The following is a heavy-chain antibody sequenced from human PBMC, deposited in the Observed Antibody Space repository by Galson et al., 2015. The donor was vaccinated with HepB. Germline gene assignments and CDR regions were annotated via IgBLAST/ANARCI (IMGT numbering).Heavy chain of an antibody. J-gene: IGHJ4*02. D-gene: IGHD6-13*01. V-gene: IGHV3-49*04. CDR2: IRSKAYGGTT. CDR3: TRAAAGTGFQPIPAY. Sequence: SLRLSCAASGFTFSSYAMSWVRQAPGKGLEWVGFIRSKAYGGTTEYAASVKGRFTISRDDSKSIAYLQMNSLKTEDTAVYYCTRAAAGTGFQPIPAYWGQGTLVTVSS. CDR1: GFTFSSYA.